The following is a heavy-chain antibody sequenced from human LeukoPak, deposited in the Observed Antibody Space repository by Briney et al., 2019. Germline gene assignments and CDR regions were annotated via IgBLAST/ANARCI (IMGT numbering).Heavy chain of an antibody. CDR1: GGSFSGYY. Sequence: PSETLSLTCAVYGGSFSGYYWGWIRQPPGKGLEWIGEINHSGSTNYNPSLKSRVTISVDTSKNQFSLKLSSVTAADTAVYYCAGGRLYDSSGYVDYWGQGTLVTVSS. J-gene: IGHJ4*02. V-gene: IGHV4-34*01. CDR2: INHSGST. CDR3: AGGRLYDSSGYVDY. D-gene: IGHD3-22*01.